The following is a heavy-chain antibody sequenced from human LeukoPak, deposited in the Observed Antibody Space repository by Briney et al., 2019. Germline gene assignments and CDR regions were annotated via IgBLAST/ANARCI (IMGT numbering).Heavy chain of an antibody. Sequence: ASVKVSCKVSGYTLTELSMHWVRQAPGKGLEWIGGFDPEDGETIYAQKFQGRVTMTEDTSTDTAYMELSSLRSEDTAVYYCATAQIWSGYPIHWGQGTLVTVSS. J-gene: IGHJ4*02. D-gene: IGHD3-3*01. CDR3: ATAQIWSGYPIH. CDR2: FDPEDGET. CDR1: GYTLTELS. V-gene: IGHV1-24*01.